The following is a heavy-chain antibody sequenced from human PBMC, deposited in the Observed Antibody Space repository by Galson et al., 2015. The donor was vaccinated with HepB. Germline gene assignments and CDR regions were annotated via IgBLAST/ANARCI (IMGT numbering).Heavy chain of an antibody. D-gene: IGHD5-24*01. CDR2: ISGSGGST. Sequence: SLRLSCAASGFTFSSYAMSWVRQAPGKGLEWVSAISGSGGSTYYADSVKGRFTISRDNSKNTLYLQMNSLRAEDTAVYYCANQEGGMATITYYFDYWGQGALVTVSS. CDR1: GFTFSSYA. V-gene: IGHV3-23*01. CDR3: ANQEGGMATITYYFDY. J-gene: IGHJ4*02.